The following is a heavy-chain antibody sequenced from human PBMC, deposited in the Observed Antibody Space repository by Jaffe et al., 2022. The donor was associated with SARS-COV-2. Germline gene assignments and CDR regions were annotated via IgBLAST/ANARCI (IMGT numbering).Heavy chain of an antibody. V-gene: IGHV4-38-2*02. J-gene: IGHJ3*01. CDR1: GDSISRGFY. Sequence: QVQLQESGPGLAKPSETLSLTCTVSGDSISRGFYWGWIRQPPGKGLEWIGSVHHSGTDYYNPSLTSRVAIFADSSKNQLSLRMRSVAVEDTAVYYCARDAGIVWVNRLGFDVWGPGTVVTVSS. CDR3: ARDAGIVWVNRLGFDV. D-gene: IGHD3-16*01. CDR2: VHHSGTD.